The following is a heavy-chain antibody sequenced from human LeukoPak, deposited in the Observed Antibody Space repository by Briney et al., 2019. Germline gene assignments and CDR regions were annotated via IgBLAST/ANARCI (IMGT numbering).Heavy chain of an antibody. CDR2: IQQDGGEK. J-gene: IGHJ6*02. V-gene: IGHV3-7*01. Sequence: GGSLRLSCVASGFTFSNYWMSWVRQAPGKGLEWVANIQQDGGEKYYVDFVKGRFTISRDNAKKSLHLQMNSLRAEDTAVYYCARDIYGSGEYGMDVWGRGTTVTVSS. CDR3: ARDIYGSGEYGMDV. CDR1: GFTFSNYW. D-gene: IGHD3-10*01.